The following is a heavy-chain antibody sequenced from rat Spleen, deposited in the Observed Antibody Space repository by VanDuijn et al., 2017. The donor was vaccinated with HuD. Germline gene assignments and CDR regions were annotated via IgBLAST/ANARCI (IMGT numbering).Heavy chain of an antibody. CDR1: EYSITSSYR. J-gene: IGHJ3*01. Sequence: EMQLQESGPGLVKPSQSLSLTCSVTEYSITSSYRWNWIRKFPGNKLEWLGYINNADSTNYNPSHKSRIPITRDTSKNQFFLQVNSVTTEDTATYYCARSDGVHYYLPFADWGQGTLVTVSS. CDR3: ARSDGVHYYLPFAD. V-gene: IGHV3-3*01. D-gene: IGHD1-12*02. CDR2: INNADST.